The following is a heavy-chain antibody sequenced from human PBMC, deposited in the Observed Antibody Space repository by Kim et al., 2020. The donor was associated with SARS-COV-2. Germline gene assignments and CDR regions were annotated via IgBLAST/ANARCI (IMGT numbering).Heavy chain of an antibody. Sequence: DSVKRRFTISRDNARNSLYLQMNNLRAEDTAVYYCARDTFDGQSGGHFPYWGQGTLVTVSS. V-gene: IGHV3-7*03. CDR3: ARDTFDGQSGGHFPY. J-gene: IGHJ4*02. D-gene: IGHD3-16*01.